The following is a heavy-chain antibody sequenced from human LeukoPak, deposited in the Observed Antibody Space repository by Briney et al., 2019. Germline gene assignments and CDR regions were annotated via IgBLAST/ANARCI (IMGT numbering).Heavy chain of an antibody. V-gene: IGHV3-7*01. CDR2: IKQDGSET. D-gene: IGHD3-22*01. CDR3: ARDLRIDRFDQ. J-gene: IGHJ4*02. CDR1: GFTFSNYW. Sequence: PGGSLRLSCAASGFTFSNYWMSWVRQSPGRGLEWVANIKQDGSETYYVDSVKGRFTISRDNTENSLYLQMNTLRTEDTAMYYCARDLRIDRFDQWGQGTLVTVSS.